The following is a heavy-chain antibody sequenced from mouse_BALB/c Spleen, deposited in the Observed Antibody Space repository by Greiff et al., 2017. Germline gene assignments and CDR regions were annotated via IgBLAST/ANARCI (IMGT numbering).Heavy chain of an antibody. V-gene: IGHV1S81*02. CDR1: GYTFTSYW. CDR2: INPSNGRT. Sequence: QVQLQQPGAELVKPGASVKLSCKASGYTFTSYWMHWVKQRPGQGLEWIGEINPSNGRTNYNEKFKSKATLTVDKSSSTAYMQLSSLTSEDSAVYFCARYGFSYYGSSLYAMDYWGQGTSVTVSS. D-gene: IGHD1-1*01. J-gene: IGHJ4*01. CDR3: ARYGFSYYGSSLYAMDY.